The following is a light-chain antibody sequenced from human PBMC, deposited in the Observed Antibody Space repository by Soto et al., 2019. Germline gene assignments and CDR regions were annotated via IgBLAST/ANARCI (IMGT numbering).Light chain of an antibody. CDR3: QNVNSYPRT. CDR1: QGISNY. V-gene: IGKV1-9*01. Sequence: DIQLTQSPSFLSASVGDRVTITCRASQGISNYLAWYQQKPGKAPKLLIYAASTSESGVPSRFSGSGSGTEFTLTVSRLQPEDFANYYLQNVNSYPRTFGPGTKVDIK. J-gene: IGKJ3*01. CDR2: AAS.